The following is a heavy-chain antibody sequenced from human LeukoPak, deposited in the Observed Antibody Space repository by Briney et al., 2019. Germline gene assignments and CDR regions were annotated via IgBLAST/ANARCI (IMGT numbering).Heavy chain of an antibody. D-gene: IGHD2-15*01. CDR2: ISSSSSYI. Sequence: GGSLRLSCAASGFAFSSYSMNWVRQAPGKGLDWVSSISSSSSYIYYADSVKGRFTISRNNAKNSLYLQMNSLRAEDTAVYYCARGMVVAATGFDYWGQGTLVTVSS. V-gene: IGHV3-21*01. CDR1: GFAFSSYS. J-gene: IGHJ4*02. CDR3: ARGMVVAATGFDY.